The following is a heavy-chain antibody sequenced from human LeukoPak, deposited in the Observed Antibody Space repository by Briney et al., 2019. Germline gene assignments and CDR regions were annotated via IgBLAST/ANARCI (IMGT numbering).Heavy chain of an antibody. Sequence: GGSLRLSCAASGFTFSSYAMHWVRQAPGKGLEWVAVISYDGSNKYYADSVKGQFTISRDNSKNTLYLQMNSLRAEDTAVYYCARGRSGSYFGDYWGQGTLVTVSS. CDR2: ISYDGSNK. D-gene: IGHD1-26*01. J-gene: IGHJ4*02. V-gene: IGHV3-30-3*01. CDR1: GFTFSSYA. CDR3: ARGRSGSYFGDY.